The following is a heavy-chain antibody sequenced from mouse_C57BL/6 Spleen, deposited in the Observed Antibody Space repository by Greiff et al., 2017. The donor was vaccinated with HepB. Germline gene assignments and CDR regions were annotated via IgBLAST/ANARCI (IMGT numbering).Heavy chain of an antibody. V-gene: IGHV5-6*01. CDR3: ARGDYHY. Sequence: EVKVVESGGDLVKPGGSLKLSCAASGFTFSSYGMSWVRQTPDKRLEWVATISSGGSYTYYPDSVKGRFTISRDNAKNTLYLQMSSLKSEDTAMYYCARGDYHYWGQGTTLTVSS. D-gene: IGHD2-4*01. CDR2: ISSGGSYT. CDR1: GFTFSSYG. J-gene: IGHJ2*01.